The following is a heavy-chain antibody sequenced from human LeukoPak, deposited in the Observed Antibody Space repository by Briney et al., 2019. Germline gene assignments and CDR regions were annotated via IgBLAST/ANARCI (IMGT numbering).Heavy chain of an antibody. CDR2: INPNSGGT. J-gene: IGHJ5*02. CDR1: GYTFTGYY. V-gene: IGHV1-2*06. D-gene: IGHD2-15*01. Sequence: ASVKVSCKASGYTFTGYYMHWVRHAPGQGLEWMGRINPNSGGTNYAQKFQGRVTMTRDTSISTAYMELSRLRSDDTAVYYCARDRLSGGSRRSPHWFDPWGQGTLVTVSS. CDR3: ARDRLSGGSRRSPHWFDP.